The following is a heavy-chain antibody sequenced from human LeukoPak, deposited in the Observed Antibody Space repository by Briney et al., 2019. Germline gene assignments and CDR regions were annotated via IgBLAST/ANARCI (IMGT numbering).Heavy chain of an antibody. V-gene: IGHV3-53*01. D-gene: IGHD5-12*01. Sequence: PGGSLRLSCAASGFTFSDYYMIWVRQAPGKGLEWVSVIYSGGDTYYADSVKGRFTISRDNSKNTLYLQMNTLRAEDTAVYYCARASGYSGYDPFDYWGQGTLVTVSS. CDR1: GFTFSDYY. CDR2: IYSGGDT. J-gene: IGHJ4*02. CDR3: ARASGYSGYDPFDY.